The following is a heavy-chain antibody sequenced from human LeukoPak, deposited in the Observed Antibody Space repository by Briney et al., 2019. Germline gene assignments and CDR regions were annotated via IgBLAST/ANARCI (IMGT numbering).Heavy chain of an antibody. Sequence: GGSLRLSCAASGFTFSSYAMSWVRQAPGKGLEWVANIKQDGSEKYYVDSVKGRFTISRDNAKNSLYLQMNSLRAEDTAVYYCARDHDYDSSGYSDYWGQGTLVTVSS. D-gene: IGHD3-22*01. CDR1: GFTFSSYA. J-gene: IGHJ4*02. V-gene: IGHV3-7*01. CDR3: ARDHDYDSSGYSDY. CDR2: IKQDGSEK.